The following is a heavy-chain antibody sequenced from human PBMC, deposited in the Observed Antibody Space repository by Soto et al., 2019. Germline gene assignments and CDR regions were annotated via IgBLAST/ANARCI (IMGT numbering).Heavy chain of an antibody. V-gene: IGHV1-58*01. CDR2: IVVGSGNT. CDR3: AACEVPADRASYYYGMDV. J-gene: IGHJ6*02. Sequence: EASVKVSCKASGFTFTSSAVQWVRQARGQRLEWIGWIVVGSGNTNYAQKFQERVTITRDMSTSTAYMELSSLRSEDTAVYYCAACEVPADRASYYYGMDVWGQGTTVTVSS. CDR1: GFTFTSSA. D-gene: IGHD2-2*01.